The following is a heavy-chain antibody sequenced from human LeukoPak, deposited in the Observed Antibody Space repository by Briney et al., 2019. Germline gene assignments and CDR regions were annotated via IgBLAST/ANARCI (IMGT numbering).Heavy chain of an antibody. V-gene: IGHV3-43D*03. CDR3: GCSGSTYYYYYYMDV. CDR2: ISWDGGST. Sequence: PGGSLRLSCAASGFTFDDYAMHWVRQAPGKGLEWVSLISWDGGSTYYADSVKGRFTISRDNSKNSLYLQMNSLRAEDTAVYYCGCSGSTYYYYYYMDVWGKGTTVTVSS. D-gene: IGHD3-10*02. CDR1: GFTFDDYA. J-gene: IGHJ6*03.